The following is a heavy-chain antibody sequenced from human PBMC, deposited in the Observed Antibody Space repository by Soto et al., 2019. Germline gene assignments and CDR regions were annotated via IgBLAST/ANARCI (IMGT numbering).Heavy chain of an antibody. V-gene: IGHV1-18*01. CDR1: GYTFTSYG. CDR3: ARINNYYDSSGHYFDY. Sequence: ASVKVSCKASGYTFTSYGISWVRQAPGQGLEWMGWISAYNGNTNYVQKLQGRVTMTTDTSTSTAYMELRSLRSDDTAVYYCARINNYYDSSGHYFDYWGQGTLVTVSS. J-gene: IGHJ4*02. D-gene: IGHD3-22*01. CDR2: ISAYNGNT.